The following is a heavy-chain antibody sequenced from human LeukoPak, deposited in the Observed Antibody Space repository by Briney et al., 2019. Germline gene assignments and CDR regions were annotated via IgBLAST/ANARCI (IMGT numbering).Heavy chain of an antibody. V-gene: IGHV3-7*01. Sequence: GGSLRLSCAASGFTVSSNYMSWVRQAPGKGLEWVANIKQDGSEKCYVDSVKGRFTISRDNAKNSLYLQMNSLRAEDTVVYYCARDRWELLSNSYHYCGLDVWGQGTTVTVSS. J-gene: IGHJ6*02. CDR2: IKQDGSEK. CDR3: ARDRWELLSNSYHYCGLDV. CDR1: GFTVSSNY. D-gene: IGHD2-15*01.